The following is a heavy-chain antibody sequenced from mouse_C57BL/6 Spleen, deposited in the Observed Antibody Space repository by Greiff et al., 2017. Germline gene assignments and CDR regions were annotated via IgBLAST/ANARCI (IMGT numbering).Heavy chain of an antibody. Sequence: QVQLQQSGAELVKPGASVKLSCKASGYTFTSYWMHWVKQRPGQGLEWIGMIHPNSGSTNYNEKFKSKATLTVDKSSSTAYMQLSSLTSEDSAVYYCARWDTTVVSPLDYWGQGTTLTVSS. J-gene: IGHJ2*01. V-gene: IGHV1-64*01. CDR2: IHPNSGST. D-gene: IGHD1-1*01. CDR1: GYTFTSYW. CDR3: ARWDTTVVSPLDY.